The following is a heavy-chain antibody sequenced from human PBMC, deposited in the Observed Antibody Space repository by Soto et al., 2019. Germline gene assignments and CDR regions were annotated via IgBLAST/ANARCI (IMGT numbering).Heavy chain of an antibody. CDR1: GYTLTEVS. V-gene: IGHV1-24*01. J-gene: IGHJ3*02. CDR3: ATVRVAAAVNDAFDI. Sequence: ASVNGACKVSGYTLTEVSMHWVLQAPGKGLEWMGGFDPEDGETIYAQKFQGRVTMTEDTSTDTAYMELSSLRSEDTAVYYCATVRVAAAVNDAFDIWGQGAMVTV. D-gene: IGHD6-13*01. CDR2: FDPEDGET.